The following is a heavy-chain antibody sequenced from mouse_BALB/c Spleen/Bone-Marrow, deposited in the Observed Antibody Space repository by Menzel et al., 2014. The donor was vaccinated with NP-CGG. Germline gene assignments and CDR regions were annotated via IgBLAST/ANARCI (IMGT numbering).Heavy chain of an antibody. CDR3: TRGGNWDDFDY. D-gene: IGHD4-1*01. CDR1: GFTFSSFG. Sequence: EVKLVESGGGLVQPGGSLKLSCAASGFTFSSFGMHWVRQAPEKGLEWVAYISSGSSTIYYADTVKGRFTISRDNPKNTLFLQMTSLRSEDTAMYYCTRGGNWDDFDYWGQGTTLTVSS. J-gene: IGHJ2*01. CDR2: ISSGSSTI. V-gene: IGHV5-17*02.